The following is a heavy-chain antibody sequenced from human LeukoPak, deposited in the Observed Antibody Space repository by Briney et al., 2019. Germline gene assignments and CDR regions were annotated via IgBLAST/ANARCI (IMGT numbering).Heavy chain of an antibody. Sequence: TSEPVSLLCTVSSVPLRVCYWLWLRQTPEKGVEWLGYLNYEANTRCNPPLKRVVTLQVETSRNQFSLNLTSVTAADSAVYFCARGRFGSAPGCCDSWGQGTLVTVSP. V-gene: IGHV4-59*01. D-gene: IGHD3-10*01. J-gene: IGHJ5*01. CDR1: SVPLRVCY. CDR3: ARGRFGSAPGCCDS. CDR2: LNYEANT.